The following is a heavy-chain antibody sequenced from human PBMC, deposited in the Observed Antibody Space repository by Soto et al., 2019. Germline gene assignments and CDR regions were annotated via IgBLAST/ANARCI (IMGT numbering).Heavy chain of an antibody. D-gene: IGHD6-19*01. V-gene: IGHV3-23*01. Sequence: EVQLLESGGGLVQPGGSLRLSCAASGFTFSSYAMSWVRQTPGKGLEWVPGISGGGGNTYYADPVTGRFTISRDNSRNTLYLQMNSLRAADTAIYYCAKDRGAGGRFSGIAVAGIPSWGQGTLVTVSS. J-gene: IGHJ5*02. CDR3: AKDRGAGGRFSGIAVAGIPS. CDR2: ISGGGGNT. CDR1: GFTFSSYA.